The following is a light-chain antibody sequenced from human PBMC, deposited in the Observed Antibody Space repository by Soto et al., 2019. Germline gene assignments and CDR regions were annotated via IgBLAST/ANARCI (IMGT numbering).Light chain of an antibody. CDR1: QSIGSW. V-gene: IGKV1-5*03. CDR2: KAS. CDR3: QQYTGYFPWT. J-gene: IGKJ1*01. Sequence: DIQMTQSPSTLSASVGDRVSITCRASQSIGSWLAWYQQKPGKSPKVLIYKASSLESGVPSRFSGSGSGTELSLTINSLQPDDFSTYYCQQYTGYFPWTFGQGTKVEVK.